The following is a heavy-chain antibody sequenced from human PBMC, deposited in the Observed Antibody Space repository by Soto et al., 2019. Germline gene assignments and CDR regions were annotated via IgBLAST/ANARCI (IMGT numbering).Heavy chain of an antibody. CDR1: GFTFSSYG. CDR2: ISYDGSNK. V-gene: IGHV3-30*18. Sequence: QVQLVESGGGVVQPGRSLRLSCAASGFTFSSYGMHWVRQAPGKGLERVAVISYDGSNKYYADSVKRRFTISRDNSKNSVYLQMNCLRADDTAVYYCAKDRRITVFGVVTYFDYWGQGTLVTVSS. J-gene: IGHJ4*02. CDR3: AKDRRITVFGVVTYFDY. D-gene: IGHD3-3*01.